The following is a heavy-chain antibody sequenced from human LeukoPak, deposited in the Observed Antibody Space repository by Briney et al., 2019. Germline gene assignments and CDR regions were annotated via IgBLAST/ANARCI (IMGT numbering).Heavy chain of an antibody. CDR3: AKRGYSGYDLDY. D-gene: IGHD5-12*01. CDR2: ISYDGTNK. Sequence: GGSLRLSCAASGFTFSSYVMHWVRQAPGKGLEWVAGISYDGTNKHYADSVKGRFTISRDNSKNTLFLQMNSLRPEDTAVHYCAKRGYSGYDLDYWGQRTLVTVSS. J-gene: IGHJ4*02. CDR1: GFTFSSYV. V-gene: IGHV3-30*18.